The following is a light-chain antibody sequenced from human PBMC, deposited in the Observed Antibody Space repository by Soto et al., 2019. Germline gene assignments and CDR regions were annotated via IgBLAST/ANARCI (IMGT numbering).Light chain of an antibody. CDR3: QQYGSSPRT. J-gene: IGKJ1*01. Sequence: EIVLTQSPATLSLSPGERATLSCRASQSVSSYLAWYQQKPGQAPRLLIYDASNRATGIPARFSGSGSGTDLTLTISRLEPEDFAVYYCQQYGSSPRTFGQGTKVDNK. CDR2: DAS. CDR1: QSVSSY. V-gene: IGKV3-20*01.